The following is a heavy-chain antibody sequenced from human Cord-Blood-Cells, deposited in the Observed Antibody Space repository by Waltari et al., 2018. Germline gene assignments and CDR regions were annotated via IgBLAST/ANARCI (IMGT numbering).Heavy chain of an antibody. CDR2: IYYSGST. V-gene: IGHV4-30-4*08. J-gene: IGHJ4*02. CDR3: ARGEDQLLYY. D-gene: IGHD2-2*01. CDR1: GGSLSSGDYS. Sequence: QVQLQESGPGLVKPSQTMSLTCPVSGGSLSSGDYSSSVIRQHPGKGLEWIGYIYYSGSTYYNPSLKSRVTISVDTSKNQFSLKLSSVTAADTAVYYCARGEDQLLYYWGQGTLVTVSS.